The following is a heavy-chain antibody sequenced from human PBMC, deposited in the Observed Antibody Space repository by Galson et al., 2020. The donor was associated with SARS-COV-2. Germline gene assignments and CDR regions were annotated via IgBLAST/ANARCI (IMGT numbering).Heavy chain of an antibody. V-gene: IGHV4-61*02. CDR1: GGSVSFGSYY. CDR3: AREVWGYHYDSSGYQHPYYFNN. CDR2: INTSGST. Sequence: SETLSLTCTVSGGSVSFGSYYWSWIRQPAGKGLEWIGRINTSGSTNYNPSHRSRVTISVDTSQNQFSLKLNSVTAADTAVYYCAREVWGYHYDSSGYQHPYYFNNWGQGTLVIFSS. D-gene: IGHD3-22*01. J-gene: IGHJ4*02.